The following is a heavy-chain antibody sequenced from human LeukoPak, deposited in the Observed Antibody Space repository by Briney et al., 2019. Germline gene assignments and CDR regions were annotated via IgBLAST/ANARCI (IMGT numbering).Heavy chain of an antibody. Sequence: PSETLSLTCTASGGSISSYYWSWIRQPPGKGLEWVGYIYYSGSTNYNPSLKSRVTISEDTSKNQFSLKLSSVTAADTAVYYCARERVDYYYYYMDVWGKGTTVTVSS. J-gene: IGHJ6*03. CDR1: GGSISSYY. CDR2: IYYSGST. CDR3: ARERVDYYYYYMDV. V-gene: IGHV4-59*01.